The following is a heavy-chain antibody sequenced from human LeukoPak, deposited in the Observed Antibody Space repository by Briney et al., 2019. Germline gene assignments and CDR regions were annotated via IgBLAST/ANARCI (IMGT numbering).Heavy chain of an antibody. CDR1: GFTFSTYW. J-gene: IGHJ4*02. Sequence: GGSLRLSCAASGFTFSTYWMSWIRQAPGKGLEWVANMNPDGTEEYYVDSVEGRFTISRDNAKNSLYLHMNSLRVEDTAVYYCAKDHLSGYTDYWGQRTLVTVSS. CDR2: MNPDGTEE. D-gene: IGHD3-22*01. CDR3: AKDHLSGYTDY. V-gene: IGHV3-7*01.